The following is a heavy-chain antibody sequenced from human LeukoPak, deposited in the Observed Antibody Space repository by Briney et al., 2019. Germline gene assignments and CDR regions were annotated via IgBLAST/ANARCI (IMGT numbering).Heavy chain of an antibody. CDR3: ARGSVASRQISRDGYNWEFDP. Sequence: ASVKVSCKASGYTFTGYYMHWVRQAPGQGLEWMGIINPSGGSTSYAQKFQGRVTMTRDTSTSTVYMELSSLRSEDTAVYYCARGSVASRQISRDGYNWEFDPWGQGTLVTVSS. CDR2: INPSGGST. CDR1: GYTFTGYY. D-gene: IGHD5-24*01. J-gene: IGHJ5*02. V-gene: IGHV1-46*01.